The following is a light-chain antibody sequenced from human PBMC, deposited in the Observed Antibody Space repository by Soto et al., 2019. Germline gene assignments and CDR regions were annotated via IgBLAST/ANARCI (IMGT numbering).Light chain of an antibody. J-gene: IGLJ2*01. CDR2: KNN. CDR3: QSYDNILSGPL. V-gene: IGLV1-40*01. Sequence: QSVLTQPPSVSGAPGQTITMSCTGSGSNVGASYDVHWYQVLPGAGPRLLIYKNNNRPSGVPDRFSGSKSGTSASLAITGLRAEDEADYYCQSYDNILSGPLLGGGTQLTVL. CDR1: GSNVGASYD.